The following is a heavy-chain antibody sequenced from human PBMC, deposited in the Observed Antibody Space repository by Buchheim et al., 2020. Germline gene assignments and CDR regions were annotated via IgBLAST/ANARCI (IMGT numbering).Heavy chain of an antibody. Sequence: EVQLVESGGGLVQPGGSLRLSCVASGFTFSSYSMNWVRQAPGKGLEWVSYISSSSSTIYYADSVKGRLTISRDNAKNSLYLQMNSLRAEGTAVYYCARDRGQSGYYYYFGMDVWGQGTT. CDR2: ISSSSSTI. J-gene: IGHJ6*02. CDR3: ARDRGQSGYYYYFGMDV. CDR1: GFTFSSYS. V-gene: IGHV3-48*01.